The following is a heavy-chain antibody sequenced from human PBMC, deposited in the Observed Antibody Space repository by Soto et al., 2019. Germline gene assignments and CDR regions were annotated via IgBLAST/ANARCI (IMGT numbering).Heavy chain of an antibody. CDR2: IYYSGST. J-gene: IGHJ5*02. D-gene: IGHD2-21*01. V-gene: IGHV4-59*08. CDR1: GGSISSYY. CDR3: ARHGSVAMALWWFDP. Sequence: QVQLQESGPGLVKPSETLSLTCTVSGGSISSYYWSWIRQPPGKGLEWIGYIYYSGSTTYNPSLKSRVTISIDTSKNHFSLKLSSATAADTAVYYCARHGSVAMALWWFDPWGQGTLVTVSS.